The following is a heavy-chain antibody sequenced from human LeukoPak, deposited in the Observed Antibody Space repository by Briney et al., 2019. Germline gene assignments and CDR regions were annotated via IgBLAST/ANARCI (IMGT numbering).Heavy chain of an antibody. CDR1: GGSFSGYY. Sequence: SETLSLTCAVYGGSFSGYYWSWIRQPPGKGPEWIGEINHSGSTNYNPSLKSRVTLSVDTSKNQFSLKLSSVTAADTAVYYCARRYLGRWEDYWGQGTLVTVSS. V-gene: IGHV4-34*01. J-gene: IGHJ4*02. CDR3: ARRYLGRWEDY. CDR2: INHSGST. D-gene: IGHD2-21*01.